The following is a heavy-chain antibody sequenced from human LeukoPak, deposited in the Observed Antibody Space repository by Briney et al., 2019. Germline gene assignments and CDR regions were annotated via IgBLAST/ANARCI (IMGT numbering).Heavy chain of an antibody. CDR1: GYTFTSYD. J-gene: IGHJ4*02. CDR2: MNPNSGNT. Sequence: ASVKVSCKASGYTFTSYDINWVRQATGQGLEWMGWMNPNSGNTGYAQKFQGRVTMTRNTSISTAYMELSSLRSEDTAVYYCARGGKEWELPDFDYWGQGTLVTVSP. CDR3: ARGGKEWELPDFDY. V-gene: IGHV1-8*01. D-gene: IGHD1-26*01.